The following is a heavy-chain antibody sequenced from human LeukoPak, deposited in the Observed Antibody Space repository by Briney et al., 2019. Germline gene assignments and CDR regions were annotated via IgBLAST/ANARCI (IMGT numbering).Heavy chain of an antibody. D-gene: IGHD2-2*01. Sequence: SRTLSLTCTVSGGSISSGDYYWSWIRQPPGKGLEWIGYIYYSGSTYYNPSLKSRVTISVDTSKNQFSLKLSSVTAADTAVYYCARAGGGKYCSSTSCSFDYWGQGTLVTVSS. CDR1: GGSISSGDYY. J-gene: IGHJ4*02. CDR3: ARAGGGKYCSSTSCSFDY. V-gene: IGHV4-30-4*01. CDR2: IYYSGST.